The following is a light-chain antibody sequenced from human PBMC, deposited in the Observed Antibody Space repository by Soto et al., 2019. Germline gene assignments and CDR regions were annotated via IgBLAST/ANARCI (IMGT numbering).Light chain of an antibody. CDR2: DVS. CDR1: SSDVGGYNY. CDR3: SSYTSSRLVV. J-gene: IGLJ2*01. Sequence: QSALTQPASVYGSPGQSITISCTGTSSDVGGYNYVSWYQQHPGKAPKLMIYDVSNRPSGVSNRFSGSKSGNTASLTISGLQAEDEADYYCSSYTSSRLVVFGGGTKLTVL. V-gene: IGLV2-14*01.